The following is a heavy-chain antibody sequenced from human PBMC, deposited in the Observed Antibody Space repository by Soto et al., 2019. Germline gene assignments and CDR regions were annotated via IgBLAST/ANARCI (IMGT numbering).Heavy chain of an antibody. CDR2: IDPSDSYT. J-gene: IGHJ6*02. V-gene: IGHV5-10-1*01. D-gene: IGHD3-22*01. CDR1: GYSFTSYW. Sequence: GESLKISCKGSGYSFTSYWISWVRQMPGKGLEWMARIDPSDSYTNYSPSFQGHVTISADKSISTAYLQWSSLKASDTAMYYCARTKHYYDSSGPIGYYYYGMDVWGQGTTVTVSS. CDR3: ARTKHYYDSSGPIGYYYYGMDV.